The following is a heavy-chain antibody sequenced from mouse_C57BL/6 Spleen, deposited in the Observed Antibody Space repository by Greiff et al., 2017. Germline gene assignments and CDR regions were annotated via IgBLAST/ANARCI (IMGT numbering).Heavy chain of an antibody. V-gene: IGHV5-4*01. Sequence: VQLVESGGGLVKPGGSLKLSCAASGFTFSSYAMSWVRQTPEKRLEWVATISDGGRYTYYPDNVKGRFTISRDNTKNNLYLQMSHLKSEDTAMYYCAREGDYDSAWFADWGQGTLVTVSA. CDR2: ISDGGRYT. CDR3: AREGDYDSAWFAD. D-gene: IGHD2-4*01. CDR1: GFTFSSYA. J-gene: IGHJ3*01.